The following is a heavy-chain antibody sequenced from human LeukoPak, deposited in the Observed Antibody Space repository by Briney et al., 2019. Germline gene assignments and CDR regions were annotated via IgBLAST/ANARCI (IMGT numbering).Heavy chain of an antibody. CDR2: TSSSSSYI. J-gene: IGHJ4*02. Sequence: GGSLRLSCAASGFTFSSYSMNWVRQAPGKGLEWVSSTSSSSSYIYYADSVKGRFTISRDNSKNTLSLQMNSLRPEDTAAYYCAKGNYFDISGYYRIFDYWGQGTLVIVSS. D-gene: IGHD3-22*01. V-gene: IGHV3-21*04. CDR3: AKGNYFDISGYYRIFDY. CDR1: GFTFSSYS.